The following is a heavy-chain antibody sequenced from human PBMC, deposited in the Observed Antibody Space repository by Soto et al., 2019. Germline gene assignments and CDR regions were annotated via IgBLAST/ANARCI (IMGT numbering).Heavy chain of an antibody. D-gene: IGHD2-2*01. CDR1: GFTFSTYW. Sequence: GGSLRLSCAASGFTFSTYWMHWVRHVSGKGLFWVSRINLDGVANYAGSVEGRFTISRDNAQSTLFLQMNNLRGEDTAVYYCARVMASSYFDYWGQGTLVTVSS. CDR2: INLDGVA. CDR3: ARVMASSYFDY. J-gene: IGHJ4*02. V-gene: IGHV3-74*01.